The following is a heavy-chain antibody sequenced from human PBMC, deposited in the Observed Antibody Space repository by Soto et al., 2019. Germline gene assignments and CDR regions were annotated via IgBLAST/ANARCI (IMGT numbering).Heavy chain of an antibody. CDR3: ARRIKYYYAMDV. J-gene: IGHJ6*02. V-gene: IGHV4-59*08. CDR1: GGSISSYY. D-gene: IGHD2-15*01. CDR2: ISDSGST. Sequence: SETLSLTCTVSGGSISSYYWSWIRQPPGKGLEWIGYISDSGSTNYNPSLNSRVTISVDTSNNQFSLKLSSVTAADTAVYYCARRIKYYYAMDVWGQGTTVTV.